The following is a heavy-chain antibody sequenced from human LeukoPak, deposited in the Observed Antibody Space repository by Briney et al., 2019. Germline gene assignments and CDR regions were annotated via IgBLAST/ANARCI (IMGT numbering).Heavy chain of an antibody. CDR1: GYTLTELP. D-gene: IGHD3-10*01. CDR3: AKGRYHGSGSYLNSHDY. Sequence: ASVKVSCKVSGYTLTELPMHWVRQAPGKGLEWMGGFDPEDGETIYAQKFQGRVTMTEDTSTDTAYMELSSLRAEDTAAYSCAKGRYHGSGSYLNSHDYWGQGTLVTVSS. J-gene: IGHJ4*02. CDR2: FDPEDGET. V-gene: IGHV1-24*01.